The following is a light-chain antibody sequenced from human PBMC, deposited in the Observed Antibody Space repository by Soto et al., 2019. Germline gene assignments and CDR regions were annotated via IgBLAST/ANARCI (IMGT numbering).Light chain of an antibody. CDR1: SSNIGGNS. CDR2: SDD. J-gene: IGLJ2*01. V-gene: IGLV1-47*02. Sequence: QSVMTQPPSVSAAPGQRVTISCSGSSSNIGGNSVSWYQQLPGTAPKLLISSDDQRPSGVPDRFSGSKSGTSAALAISGVRSEDEADYYCAAWDDSLSGVVFGGGTKLTVL. CDR3: AAWDDSLSGVV.